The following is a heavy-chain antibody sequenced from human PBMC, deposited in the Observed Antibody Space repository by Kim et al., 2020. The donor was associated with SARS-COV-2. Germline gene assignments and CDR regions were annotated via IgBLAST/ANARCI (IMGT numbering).Heavy chain of an antibody. CDR1: GYTFTSYA. J-gene: IGHJ5*02. CDR2: INTNTGNP. CDR3: AMRQEIVVVPAATEEKYNWFDP. V-gene: IGHV7-4-1*02. Sequence: ASVKVSCKASGYTFTSYAMNWVRQAPGQGLEWMGWINTNTGNPTYAQGFTGRFVFSLDTSVSTAYLQISSLKAEDTAVYYCAMRQEIVVVPAATEEKYNWFDPWGQGTLVTVSS. D-gene: IGHD2-2*01.